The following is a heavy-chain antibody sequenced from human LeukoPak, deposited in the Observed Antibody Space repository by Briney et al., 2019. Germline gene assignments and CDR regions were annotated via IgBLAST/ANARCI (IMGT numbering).Heavy chain of an antibody. CDR3: ARDWELGH. V-gene: IGHV4-59*01. J-gene: IGHJ5*02. CDR2: IQNSGST. D-gene: IGHD1-1*01. CDR1: GGSFSGYY. Sequence: SETLSLTCAVYGGSFSGYYWSWIRQPPGKGLEWIGNIQNSGSTNYNPSLKRRVTISLDTSKNQFSLKLNSVTAADTAVYYCARDWELGHWGQGTLVTVSS.